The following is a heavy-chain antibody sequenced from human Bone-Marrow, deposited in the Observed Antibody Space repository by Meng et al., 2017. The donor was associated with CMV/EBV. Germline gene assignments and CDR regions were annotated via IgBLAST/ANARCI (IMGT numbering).Heavy chain of an antibody. CDR1: GFTFSSYD. CDR2: IGTAGDT. V-gene: IGHV3-13*01. Sequence: GESLKISCAASGFTFSSYDMHWVRQATGKGLEWVSAIGTAGDTYYPGSVKGRFTISRENAKNSLYLQMNSLRAGDTAVYYCARAPGDYWGPGPLVTCSS. CDR3: ARAPGDY. J-gene: IGHJ4*02.